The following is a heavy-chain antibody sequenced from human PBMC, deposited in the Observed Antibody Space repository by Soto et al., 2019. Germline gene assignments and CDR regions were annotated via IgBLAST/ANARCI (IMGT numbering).Heavy chain of an antibody. Sequence: ASVKVSCKASGYTFTGYYMHWVRQAPGQGLEWMGWINPNSGGTNYAQKFQGRVTITRDTSASTAYMELSSLRSEDTAVYYCARDRVLVGATMPPGYYFDYWGQGTLVTVSS. CDR3: ARDRVLVGATMPPGYYFDY. D-gene: IGHD1-26*01. J-gene: IGHJ4*02. CDR2: INPNSGGT. CDR1: GYTFTGYY. V-gene: IGHV1-2*02.